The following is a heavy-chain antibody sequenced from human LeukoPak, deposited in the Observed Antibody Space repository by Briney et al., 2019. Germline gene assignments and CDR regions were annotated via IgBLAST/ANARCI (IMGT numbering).Heavy chain of an antibody. CDR3: ARDADTYYYDSSGYYYGY. D-gene: IGHD3-22*01. Sequence: GGSLRLSCAASGFTFSSYSMNWVRQAPGKGLEWASSISSSSSYIYYADSVKGRFTISRDNAKNSLYLQMNSLRAEDTAVYYCARDADTYYYDSSGYYYGYWGQGTLVTVSS. CDR1: GFTFSSYS. J-gene: IGHJ4*02. CDR2: ISSSSSYI. V-gene: IGHV3-21*01.